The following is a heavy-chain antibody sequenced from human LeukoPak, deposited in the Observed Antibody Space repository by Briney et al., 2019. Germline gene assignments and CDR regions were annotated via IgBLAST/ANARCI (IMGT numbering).Heavy chain of an antibody. J-gene: IGHJ4*02. D-gene: IGHD6-6*01. CDR2: INPNTGGA. CDR1: GYAFSDYY. Sequence: ASVKVSCKASGYAFSDYYIHWVRQAPGQGLEYMGWINPNTGGASYAQKFRVRVTMTRDTSSSTVYMQLSTLTSDDTAVYSCARGRPSAEPPDHWGQGTLVAVSS. V-gene: IGHV1-2*02. CDR3: ARGRPSAEPPDH.